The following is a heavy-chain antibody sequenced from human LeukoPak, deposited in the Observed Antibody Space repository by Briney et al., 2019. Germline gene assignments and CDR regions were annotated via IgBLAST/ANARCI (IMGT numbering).Heavy chain of an antibody. CDR2: INHSGST. V-gene: IGHV4-34*01. D-gene: IGHD3-9*01. J-gene: IGHJ4*02. Sequence: SSETLSLTCAVYGGSFSGYYWSWIRQPPGKGLGWIGEINHSGSTNYNPSLKSRVTISVDTSKNQFSLKLSSVTAADTAVYYCARDKVLRYFDWIHDKYFDYWGQGTLVTVSS. CDR3: ARDKVLRYFDWIHDKYFDY. CDR1: GGSFSGYY.